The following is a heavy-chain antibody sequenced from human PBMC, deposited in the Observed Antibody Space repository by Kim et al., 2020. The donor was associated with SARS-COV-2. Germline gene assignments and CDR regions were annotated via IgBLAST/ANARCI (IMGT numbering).Heavy chain of an antibody. J-gene: IGHJ4*01. CDR3: AGLGSWDRRYYFDY. Sequence: NPSLQRRVTISIDTSKNQFSLNLSSVTAADTAVYYCAGLGSWDRRYYFDYWGQGTLVTVSS. D-gene: IGHD6-13*01. V-gene: IGHV4-59*08.